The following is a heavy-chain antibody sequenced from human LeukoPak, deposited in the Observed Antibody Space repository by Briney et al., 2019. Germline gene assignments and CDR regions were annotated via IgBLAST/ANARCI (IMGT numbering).Heavy chain of an antibody. V-gene: IGHV3-23*01. CDR3: AKPPGLRRLDP. CDR1: GFSFSSYA. D-gene: IGHD5-12*01. CDR2: IGGSGTRT. Sequence: GGSLRLSCAASGFSFSSYAMNWVRQAPGKGLEWVSGIGGSGTRTYYADSVKGRFTISRDNSKNTLYLQMNSLRAEDTAVYYCAKPPGLRRLDPWGQGTLVTVSS. J-gene: IGHJ5*02.